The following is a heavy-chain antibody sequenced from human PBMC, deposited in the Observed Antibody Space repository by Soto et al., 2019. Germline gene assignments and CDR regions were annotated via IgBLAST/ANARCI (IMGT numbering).Heavy chain of an antibody. D-gene: IGHD4-17*01. CDR1: GYSVSSNIAT. CDR2: TYYRSKWYN. Sequence: PSQTLSLTCAISGYSVSSNIATWNCIRQSPSRGLEWLGRTYYRSKWYNEYAVSVKSRITINPDTSKNQFSLQLNSVTPEDTAVYYCARATRTWFDPWGQGTLVTVSS. J-gene: IGHJ5*02. CDR3: ARATRTWFDP. V-gene: IGHV6-1*01.